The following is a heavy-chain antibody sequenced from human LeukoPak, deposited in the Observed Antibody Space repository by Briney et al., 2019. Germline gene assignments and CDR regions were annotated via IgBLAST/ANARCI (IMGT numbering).Heavy chain of an antibody. CDR2: IYHSGST. D-gene: IGHD2-2*02. Sequence: SETLSLTCAVSGGSISSSNWWSWVRQPPGKGLEWIGEIYHSGSTNYNPSLKSRVTISVDTSKNQFSLKLSSVTAADTAVYYCAREDIVVVPAAIIDYYYYMDVWGKGTTVTVSS. CDR3: AREDIVVVPAAIIDYYYYMDV. J-gene: IGHJ6*03. CDR1: GGSISSSNW. V-gene: IGHV4-4*02.